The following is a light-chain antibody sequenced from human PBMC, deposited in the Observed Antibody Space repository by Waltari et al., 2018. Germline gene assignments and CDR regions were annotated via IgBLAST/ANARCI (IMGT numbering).Light chain of an antibody. CDR1: SSDVGNYKR. V-gene: IGLV2-23*02. CDR3: SSYAGSSKGV. Sequence: QSALTQPASVSGSPGQSITISCPGTSSDVGNYKRVSWYQQHPGKAPTLIIYAVSKRPSGVSDRFSGSKSGDMASLTISGLQPEDEAEYFCSSYAGSSKGVFGGGTKVTVL. J-gene: IGLJ2*01. CDR2: AVS.